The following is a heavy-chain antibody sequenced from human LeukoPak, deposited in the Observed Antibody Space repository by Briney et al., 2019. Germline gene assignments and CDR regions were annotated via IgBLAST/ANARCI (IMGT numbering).Heavy chain of an antibody. Sequence: WASVTVSCKASGYTFTSYYMHWVRQAPGQGLEWMGIINPSGGSTSYAQKFQGRVTMTRDTSTSTVYMELSSLRSEDTAVYYCARALPKERVVVPAAALDYWGQGTLVTVSS. CDR3: ARALPKERVVVPAAALDY. V-gene: IGHV1-46*01. CDR1: GYTFTSYY. J-gene: IGHJ4*02. D-gene: IGHD2-2*01. CDR2: INPSGGST.